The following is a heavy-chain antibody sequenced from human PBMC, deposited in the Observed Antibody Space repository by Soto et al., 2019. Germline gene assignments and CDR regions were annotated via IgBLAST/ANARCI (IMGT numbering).Heavy chain of an antibody. D-gene: IGHD3-16*02. CDR1: GGTFNMYA. CDR2: IIPIFATP. J-gene: IGHJ4*02. CDR3: ARSLGSGGVIGGFDY. Sequence: QVQLVQSGAEVRKPGSAVRVSCKASGGTFNMYAMNWVRQAPGQGLEWMAGIIPIFATPSYSQQFQGRGTITVDESTSTAYMELSRRRSEEPAIYYCARSLGSGGVIGGFDYWGQGTLVTVAS. V-gene: IGHV1-69*01.